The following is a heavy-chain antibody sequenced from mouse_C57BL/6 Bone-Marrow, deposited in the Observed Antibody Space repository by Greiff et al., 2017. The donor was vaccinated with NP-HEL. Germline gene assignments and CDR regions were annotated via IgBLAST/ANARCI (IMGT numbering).Heavy chain of an antibody. V-gene: IGHV1-82*01. Sequence: VKLVESGPELVKPGASVKISCKASGYAFSSSWMNWVKQRPGKGLEWIGRIYPGDGDTNYNGKFKGKATLTADKSSSTAYMQLSSLTSEDSAVYFCARWEANWDLDYWGQGTTLTVSS. D-gene: IGHD4-1*01. CDR1: GYAFSSSW. J-gene: IGHJ2*01. CDR3: ARWEANWDLDY. CDR2: IYPGDGDT.